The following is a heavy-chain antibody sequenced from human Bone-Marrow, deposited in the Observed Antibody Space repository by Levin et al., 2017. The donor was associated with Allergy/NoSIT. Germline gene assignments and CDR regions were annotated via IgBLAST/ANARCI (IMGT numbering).Heavy chain of an antibody. CDR3: ARDASPLCGDDCYLDAFDI. CDR1: GFTFSNYW. CDR2: IRQDGIER. J-gene: IGHJ3*02. V-gene: IGHV3-7*01. D-gene: IGHD2-21*02. Sequence: RSGGSLRLSCAASGFTFSNYWMTWVRQAPGKGLEWVANIRQDGIERHYVDSAKGRFTISRDNAKNSLYLQMNSLRAEDTAVYYCARDASPLCGDDCYLDAFDIWGQGTMVTIS.